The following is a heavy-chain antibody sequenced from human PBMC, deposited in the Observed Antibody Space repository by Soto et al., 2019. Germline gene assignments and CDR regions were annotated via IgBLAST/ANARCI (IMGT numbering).Heavy chain of an antibody. CDR2: IKSKTDGETT. CDR1: GFSFHDAW. Sequence: PGGSLRLSCAASGFSFHDAWMNWVLQAPGKGLEWVGRIKSKTDGETTDYAAPVKGRFSVSRDDSKNTLYLQMNSLKTEDTAVYYCTADLIGTYYSPYDYWGQGILVTV. V-gene: IGHV3-15*07. CDR3: TADLIGTYYSPYDY. D-gene: IGHD3-10*01. J-gene: IGHJ4*02.